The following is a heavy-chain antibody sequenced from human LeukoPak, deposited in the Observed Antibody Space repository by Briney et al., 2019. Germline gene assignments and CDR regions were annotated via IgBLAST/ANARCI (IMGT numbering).Heavy chain of an antibody. Sequence: ASVTVSCTASGYTFTRYDINWVRQAPGQGLEWMGWMNPNSGNTGYAQKFQGRVTITRNTSISTAYMELSSLRSEDTAVYYCARGGVRTVTTSSGIIDMDVWGKGTTVTVSS. J-gene: IGHJ6*03. CDR2: MNPNSGNT. CDR1: GYTFTRYD. D-gene: IGHD4-17*01. V-gene: IGHV1-8*03. CDR3: ARGGVRTVTTSSGIIDMDV.